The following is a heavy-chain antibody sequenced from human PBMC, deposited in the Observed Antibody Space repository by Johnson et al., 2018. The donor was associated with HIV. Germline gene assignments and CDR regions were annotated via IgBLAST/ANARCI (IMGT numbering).Heavy chain of an antibody. CDR1: GFTFSSYG. CDR2: IRYDGSNK. J-gene: IGHJ3*02. D-gene: IGHD2-8*01. Sequence: QMLLVESGGGVVQPGGSLRLSCAASGFTFSSYGMHWVRQAPGKGLEWVAFIRYDGSNKYYADSVKGRFTISRDNSKNPLYLQMNSLRAEDTAVYYCARDSNRYAFDIWGQGTMVTVSS. CDR3: ARDSNRYAFDI. V-gene: IGHV3-30*02.